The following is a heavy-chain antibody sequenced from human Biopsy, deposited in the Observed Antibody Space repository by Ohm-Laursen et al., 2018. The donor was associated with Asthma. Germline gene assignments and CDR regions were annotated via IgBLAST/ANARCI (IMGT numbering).Heavy chain of an antibody. V-gene: IGHV3-21*01. J-gene: IGHJ4*02. CDR1: GFNFSYYS. D-gene: IGHD5-18*01. Sequence: SLRLSCAASGFNFSYYSMIWVRQAPGTGLEWVAAISSGSDYIFYADSVKGRFTISRDNAKNSLYLQMNSLRDEDTAVYYCARFKRGYSYGYAGVFDYWGQGTLVTVSS. CDR2: ISSGSDYI. CDR3: ARFKRGYSYGYAGVFDY.